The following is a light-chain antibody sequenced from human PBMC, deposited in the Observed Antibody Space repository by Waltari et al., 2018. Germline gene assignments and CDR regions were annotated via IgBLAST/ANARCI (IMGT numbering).Light chain of an antibody. CDR2: HAS. CDR3: QHGYGTPYS. V-gene: IGKV1-39*01. Sequence: DIQMTQSPSSLSASVGDRVTVTCRASENVNNYLNWYQHKPGKAPKLLIYHASTLQSGVPSRFSGSGSGTDYTFTISSLQSEDVATYYCQHGYGTPYSFGQGTKVEIK. J-gene: IGKJ2*03. CDR1: ENVNNY.